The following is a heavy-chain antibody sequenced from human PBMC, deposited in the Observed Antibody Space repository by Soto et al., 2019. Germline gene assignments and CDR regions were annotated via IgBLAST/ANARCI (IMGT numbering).Heavy chain of an antibody. D-gene: IGHD3-10*01. CDR3: ARGRILWFANGMDV. CDR1: GGSFSGYY. Sequence: QVQLQQWGAGLLKPSETLSLTCAVYGGSFSGYYWSWIHQPPGKGLEWIGEINHSGSTNYNPSIKSRVTIAVDTSKNQFSLRLSSVTAADTAVYYCARGRILWFANGMDVWGQGTTVTVSS. J-gene: IGHJ6*02. CDR2: INHSGST. V-gene: IGHV4-34*01.